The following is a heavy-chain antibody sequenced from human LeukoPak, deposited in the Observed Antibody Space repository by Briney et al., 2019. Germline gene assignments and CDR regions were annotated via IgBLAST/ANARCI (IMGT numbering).Heavy chain of an antibody. D-gene: IGHD5-18*01. CDR1: GYTFTGYY. Sequence: ASVKVSCKASGYTFTGYYMHWVRQAPGQGLEWMGWINPNSGGTNYAQKFQGRVTMTRGTSISTAYMELSRLRSDDTAVYYCARTMTAMVTGWFDPWGQGTLVTVSS. J-gene: IGHJ5*02. CDR2: INPNSGGT. CDR3: ARTMTAMVTGWFDP. V-gene: IGHV1-2*02.